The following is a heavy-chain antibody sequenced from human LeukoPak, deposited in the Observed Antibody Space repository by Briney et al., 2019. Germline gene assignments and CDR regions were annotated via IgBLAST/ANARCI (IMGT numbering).Heavy chain of an antibody. CDR2: IKQGGSET. Sequence: QPGASLLLSCAASGFAFSNYWMKWVRPARGKGGEWVANIKQGGSETNDGDSVRGRITISRHNPQNSLYLQMNSLRADDTALYYCGSTNSFSYWGQGTLVTVSS. V-gene: IGHV3-7*01. J-gene: IGHJ4*02. CDR1: GFAFSNYW. D-gene: IGHD2-2*01. CDR3: GSTNSFSY.